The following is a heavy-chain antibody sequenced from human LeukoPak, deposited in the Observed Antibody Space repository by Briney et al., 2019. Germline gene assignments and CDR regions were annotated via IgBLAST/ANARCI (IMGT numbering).Heavy chain of an antibody. CDR2: INHSGST. D-gene: IGHD3-3*01. CDR1: NGSFNGYY. Sequence: PSETLSLTCAVYNGSFNGYYWIWIRQPPGKGLEWIGEINHSGSTNYNPSLKSRVTISADTSEKQFSLRLSSVTAGDTAVYYCARLIRFEVVLHRGFDPWGQGTLVTVSS. V-gene: IGHV4-34*01. CDR3: ARLIRFEVVLHRGFDP. J-gene: IGHJ5*02.